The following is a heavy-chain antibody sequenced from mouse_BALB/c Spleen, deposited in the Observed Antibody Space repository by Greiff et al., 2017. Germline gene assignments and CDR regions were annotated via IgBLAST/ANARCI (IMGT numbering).Heavy chain of an antibody. CDR3: ASSGSSYAMDY. Sequence: EVKLMESGGDLVKPGGSLKLSCAASGFTFSSYGMSWVRQTPDKRLEWVATISSGGSYTYYPDSVKGRFTISRDNAKNTLYLQMSSLKSEDTAMYYCASSGSSYAMDYWGQGTSVTVSS. CDR1: GFTFSSYG. J-gene: IGHJ4*01. V-gene: IGHV5-6*01. CDR2: ISSGGSYT. D-gene: IGHD1-1*01.